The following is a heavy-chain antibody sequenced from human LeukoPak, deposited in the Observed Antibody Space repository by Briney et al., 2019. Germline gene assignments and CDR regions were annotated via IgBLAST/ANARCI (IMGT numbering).Heavy chain of an antibody. Sequence: GESLRISCNGSGYSFTNYWISWGRQMPGKGLGWVGRIDPSESYTNYSPSFQGHVTIAAAKSTSTAYRQWSSLKASDTAMYYWATEYCSGGSCYSMDYWGQGTLVTVSS. CDR1: GYSFTNYW. CDR3: ATEYCSGGSCYSMDY. V-gene: IGHV5-10-1*01. CDR2: IDPSESYT. J-gene: IGHJ4*02. D-gene: IGHD2-15*01.